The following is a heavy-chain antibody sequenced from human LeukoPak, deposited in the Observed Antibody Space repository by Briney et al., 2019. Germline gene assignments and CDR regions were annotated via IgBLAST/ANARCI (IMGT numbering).Heavy chain of an antibody. CDR1: GGFISSDY. Sequence: SETLSLTCTVSGGFISSDYWSWIRQPPGKGLEWIGYIYYRGSTNYNPSLKSRVTISVDTSKNQFSLKLSSVTAADTAVYYCARLSGYSSGHYYSDYWGQGTLVTVSS. V-gene: IGHV4-59*01. J-gene: IGHJ4*02. CDR3: ARLSGYSSGHYYSDY. D-gene: IGHD3-22*01. CDR2: IYYRGST.